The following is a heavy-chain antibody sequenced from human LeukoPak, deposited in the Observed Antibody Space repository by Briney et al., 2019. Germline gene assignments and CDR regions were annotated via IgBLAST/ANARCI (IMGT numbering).Heavy chain of an antibody. V-gene: IGHV4-4*07. CDR1: AVSLSSYY. J-gene: IGHJ6*02. D-gene: IGHD4-23*01. CDR2: FYTSGST. CDR3: ARDRTVVGTYYYYGMDV. Sequence: SDTLSLSCTVSAVSLSSYYWSWLRQPAGNGLESIRRFYTSGSTNYNPSLKSRVTMSVDTSKNQFSLKLKSVTAADTAVYYCARDRTVVGTYYYYGMDVWGQGTTVTVSS.